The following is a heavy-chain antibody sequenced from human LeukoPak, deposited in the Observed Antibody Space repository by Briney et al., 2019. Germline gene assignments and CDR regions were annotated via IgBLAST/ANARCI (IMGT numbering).Heavy chain of an antibody. V-gene: IGHV1-69*04. CDR3: ARGGDSSGYYMAHFDY. CDR1: GGTFSSYA. D-gene: IGHD3-22*01. Sequence: SVKVSCKASGGTFSSYAISWVRQAPGQGLEWMGRIIPILGIANYAQKFQGRVTITADKSTSTAYMELSSLRSEDTAVYYCARGGDSSGYYMAHFDYWGQGTLVTISS. J-gene: IGHJ4*02. CDR2: IIPILGIA.